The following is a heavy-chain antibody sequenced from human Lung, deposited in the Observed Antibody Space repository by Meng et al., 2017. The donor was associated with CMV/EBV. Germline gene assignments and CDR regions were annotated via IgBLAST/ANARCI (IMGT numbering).Heavy chain of an antibody. D-gene: IGHD3-10*01. J-gene: IGHJ5*02. Sequence: QLRSAGPGLVKPSELLSLPCTVSVGSISSYYWSWIRQPPGKGLEWIGYIYYSGSTNYNPSLKSRVTISVDTSKNQFSLKLSSVTAADTAVYYCAREEGIGGFDPWGQGTLVTVSS. CDR3: AREEGIGGFDP. V-gene: IGHV4-59*01. CDR2: IYYSGST. CDR1: VGSISSYY.